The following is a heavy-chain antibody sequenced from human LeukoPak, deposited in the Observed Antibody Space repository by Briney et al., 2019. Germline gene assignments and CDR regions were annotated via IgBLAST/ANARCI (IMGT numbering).Heavy chain of an antibody. Sequence: PGGSLRLSCAASGFTFSNYWMSWVRQAPGKGLEWVANLNEDGREKHYVDSVKGRFTISRDNAKTSVYLQLNSLRADDTAVYYCARDVWTGVAVSDYWGQGTLVTVSS. D-gene: IGHD6-19*01. V-gene: IGHV3-7*01. CDR1: GFTFSNYW. CDR2: LNEDGREK. CDR3: ARDVWTGVAVSDY. J-gene: IGHJ4*02.